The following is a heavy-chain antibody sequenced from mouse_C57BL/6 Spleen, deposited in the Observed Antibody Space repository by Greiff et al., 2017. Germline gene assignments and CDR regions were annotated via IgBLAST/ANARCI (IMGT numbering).Heavy chain of an antibody. D-gene: IGHD1-3*01. CDR1: GYTFTGYW. CDR2: ILPGSGST. CDR3: ARSGKKWTWYFDV. Sequence: ESGASVKLSCKATGYTFTGYWIEWVKQRPGHGLEWIGEILPGSGSTNYNEKFKGKATFTADTSSNTAYMQLSSLTTEDSAIYYCARSGKKWTWYFDVWGTGTTVTVSS. J-gene: IGHJ1*03. V-gene: IGHV1-9*01.